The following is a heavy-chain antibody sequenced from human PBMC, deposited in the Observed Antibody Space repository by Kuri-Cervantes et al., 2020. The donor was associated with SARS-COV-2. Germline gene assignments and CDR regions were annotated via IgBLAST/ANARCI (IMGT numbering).Heavy chain of an antibody. CDR3: ARYYYDSRSYVFFDY. V-gene: IGHV4-31*03. D-gene: IGHD3-22*01. Sequence: SETLSFTCTVSGGSIRSDGYYWSWIRQRPGKGLEWIGYIYSGGTTYYSPSLKSRLTISMDTSKNHFSLKLGAVTAADTAMYYCARYYYDSRSYVFFDYWGRGNPVTVSS. CDR1: GGSIRSDGYY. CDR2: IYSGGTT. J-gene: IGHJ4*02.